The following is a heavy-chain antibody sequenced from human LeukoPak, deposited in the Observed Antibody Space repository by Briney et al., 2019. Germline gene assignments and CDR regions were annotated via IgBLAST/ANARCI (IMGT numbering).Heavy chain of an antibody. Sequence: SETLSLTCTVSGDSISSSSSYWGWIRQPPGKGLEWIGSIYYSGSNFDNPALKSRVTISVDTSKNQFSLKLSSVTAADTAVYYCARHRSGWLQSSFDYWGQGTLVTVSS. CDR2: IYYSGSN. CDR1: GDSISSSSSY. D-gene: IGHD5-24*01. V-gene: IGHV4-39*01. CDR3: ARHRSGWLQSSFDY. J-gene: IGHJ4*02.